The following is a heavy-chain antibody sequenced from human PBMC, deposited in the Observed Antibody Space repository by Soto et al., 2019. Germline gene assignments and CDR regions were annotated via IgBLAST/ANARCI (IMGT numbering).Heavy chain of an antibody. Sequence: QVQLVQSGAEVKKPGASVKVSCKASGYTFTSYDSNWVRQATGQGLEWMGWMNPNSGNTGYAQKFQGRVTMTRNTSMSTAYMERSSLRSEDTAVYYCASNPPNREPYYGMDVWGQGTTVTVSS. CDR3: ASNPPNREPYYGMDV. J-gene: IGHJ6*02. CDR1: GYTFTSYD. V-gene: IGHV1-8*01. CDR2: MNPNSGNT. D-gene: IGHD1-1*01.